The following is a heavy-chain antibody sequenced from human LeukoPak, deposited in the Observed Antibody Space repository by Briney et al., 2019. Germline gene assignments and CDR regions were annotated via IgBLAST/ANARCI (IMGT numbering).Heavy chain of an antibody. J-gene: IGHJ4*02. V-gene: IGHV1-8*01. CDR3: ARLSQTPDYYSSGGYYYLGY. CDR2: MNPNTGRT. CDR1: RYTFSSYD. D-gene: IGHD3-22*01. Sequence: TSVKVSCKASRYTFSSYDINWVREAAGQGLEWMGWMNPNTGRTGFAQKFQGRLTMTMDTSISTAYMELSSLRSEDTAVYYCARLSQTPDYYSSGGYYYLGYWGQGTPVTVSS.